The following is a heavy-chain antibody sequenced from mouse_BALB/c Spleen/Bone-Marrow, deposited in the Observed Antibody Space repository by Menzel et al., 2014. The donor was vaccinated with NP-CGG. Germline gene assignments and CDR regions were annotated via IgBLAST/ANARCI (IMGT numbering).Heavy chain of an antibody. V-gene: IGHV2-9*02. CDR3: AREGAYYRYIDY. CDR1: GFSLTTYG. J-gene: IGHJ2*01. D-gene: IGHD2-14*01. Sequence: QVQLKESGPGLVAPSQSLSLTCTVSGFSLTTYGIHWVRQPPGKGLEWLGVIWAGGTTIYNSALMSRLSISKDTSKSXVFLKMNSLQTDDTAMYYCAREGAYYRYIDYWGQGTTLTVSS. CDR2: IWAGGTT.